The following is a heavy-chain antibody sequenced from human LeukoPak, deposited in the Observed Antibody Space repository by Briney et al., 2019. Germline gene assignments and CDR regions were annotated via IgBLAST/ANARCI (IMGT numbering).Heavy chain of an antibody. D-gene: IGHD5-18*01. CDR1: GFTFSSYA. CDR3: TKEGGYGELKIDY. CDR2: ISGSGGST. Sequence: GGSLRLSCAASGFTFSSYAMSWVRQAPGKGLEGVSAISGSGGSTYYADSVKGRFTISRDNSKNTLYLQMNSLRAEDTAVYYCTKEGGYGELKIDYWGQGTLVTVSS. V-gene: IGHV3-23*01. J-gene: IGHJ4*02.